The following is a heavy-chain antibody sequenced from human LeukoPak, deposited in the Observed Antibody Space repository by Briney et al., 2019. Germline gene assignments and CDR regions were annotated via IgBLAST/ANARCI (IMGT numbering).Heavy chain of an antibody. Sequence: PGGSLRLSCVASGFTFSNYAMSWIRQAPGKGLEWVSAISGSGGSTYYADSVKGRFTISRDNSKNTLYLQMNSLRAEDTAVYYCAKEGDDILTGYYLAVYYFDYWGQGTLVTVSS. CDR3: AKEGDDILTGYYLAVYYFDY. J-gene: IGHJ4*02. CDR2: ISGSGGST. CDR1: GFTFSNYA. D-gene: IGHD3-9*01. V-gene: IGHV3-23*01.